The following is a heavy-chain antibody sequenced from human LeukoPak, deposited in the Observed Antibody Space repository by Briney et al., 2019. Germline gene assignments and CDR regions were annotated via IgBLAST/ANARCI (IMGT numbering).Heavy chain of an antibody. Sequence: SETLSLTCTVSGGSISSGGYYWSWIRQPPGKGLEWIGSIYYSGSTYYNPSLKSRVTISVDTSKNQFSLKLSSVTAADTAVYYCAIVLRYFDWLLGGNWFDPWGQGTLVTVSS. CDR1: GGSISSGGYY. D-gene: IGHD3-9*01. CDR3: AIVLRYFDWLLGGNWFDP. CDR2: IYYSGST. J-gene: IGHJ5*02. V-gene: IGHV4-39*01.